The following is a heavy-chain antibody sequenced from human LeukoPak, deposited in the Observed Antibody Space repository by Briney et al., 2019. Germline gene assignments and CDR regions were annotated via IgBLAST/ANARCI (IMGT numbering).Heavy chain of an antibody. CDR1: GFTFSSYW. D-gene: IGHD3-22*01. V-gene: IGHV3-7*01. Sequence: GGSLRLSCAASGFTFSSYWMSWVRQAPGKGLEWVANIKQDGSEKYYVDPVKGRFTISRDNAKNSLYLQMNSLRAEDTAVYYCARWDYYDSSGYRGLYYYYYMDVWGKGTTVTVSS. J-gene: IGHJ6*03. CDR2: IKQDGSEK. CDR3: ARWDYYDSSGYRGLYYYYYMDV.